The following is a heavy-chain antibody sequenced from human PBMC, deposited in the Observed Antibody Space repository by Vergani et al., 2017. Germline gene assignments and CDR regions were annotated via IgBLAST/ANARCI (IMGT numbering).Heavy chain of an antibody. Sequence: QVQLQQWGAGLLKPSETLSLTCTVSGASVNSYYWSWIRQPPGKGLEWMGYVSFRGDTLYDPSVKGRMTISLNTSSNQFSLYLTSVTAADTAVYYCARSRIYDGAGSPDYWGQGTLVTVSS. CDR2: VSFRGDT. D-gene: IGHD3-10*01. J-gene: IGHJ4*02. CDR1: GASVNSYY. V-gene: IGHV4-59*02. CDR3: ARSRIYDGAGSPDY.